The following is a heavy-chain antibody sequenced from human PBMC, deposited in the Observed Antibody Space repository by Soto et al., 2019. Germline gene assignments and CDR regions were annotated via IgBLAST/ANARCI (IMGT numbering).Heavy chain of an antibody. CDR2: ISSSSSYI. J-gene: IGHJ4*02. CDR1: GFTFSSYS. V-gene: IGHV3-21*01. Sequence: GGSLRLSCAASGFTFSSYSMNWVRQAPGKGLEWVSSISSSSSYIYYANSVKGRFTISRDNAKNSLYLQMNSLRAEDTAVYYCARVAVAGFDYWGQGTLVTVSS. CDR3: ARVAVAGFDY. D-gene: IGHD6-19*01.